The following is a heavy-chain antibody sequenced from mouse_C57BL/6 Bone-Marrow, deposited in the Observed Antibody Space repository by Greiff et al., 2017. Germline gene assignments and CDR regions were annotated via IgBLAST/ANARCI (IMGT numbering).Heavy chain of an antibody. J-gene: IGHJ2*01. CDR1: GFTFSSYA. Sequence: EVQVVESGGGLVKPGGSLKLSCAASGFTFSSYAMSWVRQTPEKRLEWVATISDGGSYTYYPDNVKGRFTISRDNAKNNLYLQMSHLKSEDTAMYYCATLYYFDYWGQGNTLTGSS. CDR3: ATLYYFDY. V-gene: IGHV5-4*01. CDR2: ISDGGSYT.